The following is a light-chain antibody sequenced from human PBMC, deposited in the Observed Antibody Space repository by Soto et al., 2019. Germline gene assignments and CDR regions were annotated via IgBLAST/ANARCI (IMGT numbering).Light chain of an antibody. J-gene: IGKJ2*01. CDR3: QQYNDWPSMYT. CDR2: GAS. V-gene: IGKV3-15*01. Sequence: EIVMTQSPATLSVSPGERATLSCRASQSFDSNLAWYQQKPGQAPRLLIYGASTRATGVPARFSGSGSGTEFTLTISSLQSEDFAVYYRQQYNDWPSMYTFGQGTKLEMK. CDR1: QSFDSN.